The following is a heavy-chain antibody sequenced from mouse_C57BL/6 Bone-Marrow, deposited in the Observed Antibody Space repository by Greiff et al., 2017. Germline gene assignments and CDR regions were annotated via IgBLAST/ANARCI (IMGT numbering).Heavy chain of an antibody. CDR2: IYPRSGNT. V-gene: IGHV1-81*01. J-gene: IGHJ3*01. CDR3: ARNYYGSAWFAY. CDR1: GYTFTSSG. D-gene: IGHD1-1*01. Sequence: VQLQQSGAELARPGASVKLSCKASGYTFTSSGISWVKQRTGQGLEWIGEIYPRSGNTYYNEKFKGKATLTADKSSSTAYMELRSLTSEDAAVYFCARNYYGSAWFAYWGQGTLVTVSA.